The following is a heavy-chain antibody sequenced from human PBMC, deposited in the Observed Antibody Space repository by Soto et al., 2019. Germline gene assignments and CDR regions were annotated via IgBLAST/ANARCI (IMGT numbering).Heavy chain of an antibody. CDR2: INHSGST. J-gene: IGHJ6*03. CDR1: GGSFSGYY. V-gene: IGHV4-34*01. CDR3: ARVYITMVRGDPKSDNYYYYYMDV. D-gene: IGHD3-10*01. Sequence: SETLSLTCAVYGGSFSGYYWSWIRQPPGKGLEWIGEINHSGSTNYNPSLKSRVTISVDTSKNQFSLKLSSVTAADTAVYYCARVYITMVRGDPKSDNYYYYYMDVWGKGTTVTVSS.